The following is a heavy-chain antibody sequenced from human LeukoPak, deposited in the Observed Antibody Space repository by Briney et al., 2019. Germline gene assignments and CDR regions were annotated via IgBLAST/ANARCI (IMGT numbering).Heavy chain of an antibody. V-gene: IGHV3-64D*06. CDR1: GFTFNSYG. Sequence: GRSLRLSCAASGFTFNSYGMHWVRQAPGKGLEHVSTISTDGRNTYYADSVKGRFTISRDTSKNTLYLQMSSLRGDDTAVYYCLKGSQGPIWQQLVPDHWGQGTQVTVSS. D-gene: IGHD6-13*01. CDR3: LKGSQGPIWQQLVPDH. J-gene: IGHJ4*02. CDR2: ISTDGRNT.